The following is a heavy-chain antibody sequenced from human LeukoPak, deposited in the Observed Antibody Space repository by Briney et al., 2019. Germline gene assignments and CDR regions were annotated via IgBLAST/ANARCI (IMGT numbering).Heavy chain of an antibody. V-gene: IGHV5-51*01. J-gene: IGHJ6*02. CDR1: GYSFTSYW. D-gene: IGHD4-17*01. CDR2: IYPGDSDT. CDR3: AGYDYGDYGGYYYGMDV. Sequence: GESLKISCKGSGYSFTSYWIGWVRQMPGKGLEWMGIIYPGDSDTKYSPSFQGQVTISADKSVSTAYLQWSSLKASDTAMYYCAGYDYGDYGGYYYGMDVWGQGTTVTVSS.